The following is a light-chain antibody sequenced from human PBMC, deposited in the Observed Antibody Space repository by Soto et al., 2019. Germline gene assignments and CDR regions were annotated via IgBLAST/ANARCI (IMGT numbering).Light chain of an antibody. CDR2: GAS. CDR3: QQYNNWPLT. J-gene: IGKJ1*01. Sequence: EIVMTQSPATLSVSPWERATLSCRASQSVSSNLAWYQQKPGQAPRLLIYGASTRATGIPARFSGSGSGTEFTLTISSLQSEDFAVYYCQQYNNWPLTFGQGTKVDNK. V-gene: IGKV3-15*01. CDR1: QSVSSN.